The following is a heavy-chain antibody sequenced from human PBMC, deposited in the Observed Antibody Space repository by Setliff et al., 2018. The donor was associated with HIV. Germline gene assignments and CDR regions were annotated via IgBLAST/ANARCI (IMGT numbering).Heavy chain of an antibody. V-gene: IGHV1-3*01. D-gene: IGHD3-10*01. CDR3: AREGKFRYYYYMDV. Sequence: GASVKVSCKASGYTFTSYAMHWVRQAPGQRLEWMGWINAGNSNTKYSQKFQGRVTITRDTSASTAYMELSSLRSEDTAVYYCAREGKFRYYYYMDVWGKGTTVTVSS. CDR1: GYTFTSYA. J-gene: IGHJ6*03. CDR2: INAGNSNT.